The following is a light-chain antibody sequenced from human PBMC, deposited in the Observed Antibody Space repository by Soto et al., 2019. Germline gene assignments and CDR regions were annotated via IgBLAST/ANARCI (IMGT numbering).Light chain of an antibody. Sequence: EIVLTQSPATLSLSPGERATLSCRASQSVSTYLGWYQQKPGQAPRLLIYDASNRATGIPGRFSGSGSGTXXXLTXSSLEPEDFAVYYCQHRRNWPWTFGQGTKVEVK. J-gene: IGKJ1*01. CDR3: QHRRNWPWT. CDR1: QSVSTY. CDR2: DAS. V-gene: IGKV3-11*01.